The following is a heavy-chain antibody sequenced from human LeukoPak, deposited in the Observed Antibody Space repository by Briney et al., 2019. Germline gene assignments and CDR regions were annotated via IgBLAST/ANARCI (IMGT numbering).Heavy chain of an antibody. Sequence: SETLPLTCTVSGGSISSYYWSWIRQPPGKGLEWIGYIYYSGSTNYNPSLKSRVTISVDTSKNQFSLKLSSVTAADTAVYYCARVYCSSTSCYTRRDAFDIWGQGTMVIVSS. CDR2: IYYSGST. J-gene: IGHJ3*02. V-gene: IGHV4-59*08. D-gene: IGHD2-2*02. CDR3: ARVYCSSTSCYTRRDAFDI. CDR1: GGSISSYY.